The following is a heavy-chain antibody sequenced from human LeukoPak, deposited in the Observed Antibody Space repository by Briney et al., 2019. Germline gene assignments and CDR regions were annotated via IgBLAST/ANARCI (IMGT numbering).Heavy chain of an antibody. Sequence: PGGSLRLSCAASVFTFSTYNMNWVRQAPGKGLEWVSSITSSSRYTFYADSVKGRFTISRDNAKNSLYLQMNSLRVEDTAVYYCATSFRDREEKIDYWGQGSLVAVSS. CDR3: ATSFRDREEKIDY. CDR1: VFTFSTYN. J-gene: IGHJ4*02. D-gene: IGHD1-14*01. V-gene: IGHV3-21*06. CDR2: ITSSSRYT.